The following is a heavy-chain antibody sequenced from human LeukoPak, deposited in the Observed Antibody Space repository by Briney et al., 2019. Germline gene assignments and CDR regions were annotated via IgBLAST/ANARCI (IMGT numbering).Heavy chain of an antibody. CDR2: IVIGSDNT. J-gene: IGHJ4*02. CDR3: ATVRSGSYTGDY. V-gene: IGHV1-58*01. D-gene: IGHD1-26*01. Sequence: SVRVSCKASGFTFTSSAVQWLRQARGQRLEWIGWIVIGSDNTNYAQKFQKRVTITRDMSTSTAYMELSSLRSEDTAVYYCATVRSGSYTGDYWGQGTLVTVSS. CDR1: GFTFTSSA.